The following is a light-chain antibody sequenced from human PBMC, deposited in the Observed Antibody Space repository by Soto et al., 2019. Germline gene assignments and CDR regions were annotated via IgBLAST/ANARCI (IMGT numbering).Light chain of an antibody. Sequence: EIVLTQSPGTLSLSPGERATLSCRASQSVSGSYLAWYQQKPGQAPRLLIYGASSRAAGIPDRFSGSGSGKDFTLTINRLEPEDFAFYHCQQYGSSPRTFGQGTKLEIK. CDR3: QQYGSSPRT. V-gene: IGKV3-20*01. CDR1: QSVSGSY. J-gene: IGKJ2*01. CDR2: GAS.